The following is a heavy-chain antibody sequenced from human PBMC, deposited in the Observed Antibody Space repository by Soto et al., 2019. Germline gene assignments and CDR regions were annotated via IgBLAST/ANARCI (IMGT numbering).Heavy chain of an antibody. J-gene: IGHJ4*02. CDR2: ISGSGGST. Sequence: GGSLRLSCAASGFTFSSYAMSWVRQAPGKGLEWVSAISGSGGSTYYAESVKGRFTISRDNSKNKLYLQMNSLRAEDTAVYYCAKDSGAVDYGDYEAYFDYWGQGTLVTVSS. D-gene: IGHD4-17*01. CDR1: GFTFSSYA. V-gene: IGHV3-23*01. CDR3: AKDSGAVDYGDYEAYFDY.